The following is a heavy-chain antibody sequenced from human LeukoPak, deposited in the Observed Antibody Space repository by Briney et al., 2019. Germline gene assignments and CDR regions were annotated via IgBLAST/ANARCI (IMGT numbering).Heavy chain of an antibody. CDR3: AREDAEQMDNSFDI. Sequence: PSETLSLTCTVSGGSISSSSYYWGWIRQPPGKGPEWIGSVYYIGSTFYNPSLKSRLTISIDTSKNQFFLKLRSVTAADTAVYYCAREDAEQMDNSFDIWGQGTMVTVSS. CDR1: GGSISSSSYY. D-gene: IGHD5-24*01. V-gene: IGHV4-39*07. CDR2: VYYIGST. J-gene: IGHJ3*02.